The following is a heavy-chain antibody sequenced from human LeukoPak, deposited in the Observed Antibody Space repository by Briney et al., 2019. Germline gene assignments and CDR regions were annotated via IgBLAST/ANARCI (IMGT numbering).Heavy chain of an antibody. D-gene: IGHD5-18*01. CDR2: IIPILGIA. CDR1: GGTFSSYA. CDR3: ARTAMVTNWFDP. J-gene: IGHJ5*02. V-gene: IGHV1-69*04. Sequence: SVKVSCKASGGTFSSYAISCVRQAPGQGLELMGRIIPILGIANYAQKFQGRVTITADKSTSTAYMELSSLRSEDTAVYYCARTAMVTNWFDPWGQGTLVTVSS.